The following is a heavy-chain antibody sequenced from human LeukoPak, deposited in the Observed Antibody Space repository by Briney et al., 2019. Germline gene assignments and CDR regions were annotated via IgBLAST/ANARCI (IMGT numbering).Heavy chain of an antibody. CDR3: ARRAHYYDSSGYYYVGNAFDI. Sequence: ASVKVPCKASGYTFTSYDINWVRQATGQGLEWMGWMNPNSGNTGYAQKFQGRVTMTRNTSISTAYMELSSLRSEDTAVYYCARRAHYYDSSGYYYVGNAFDIWGQGTMVTVSS. D-gene: IGHD3-22*01. V-gene: IGHV1-8*01. CDR2: MNPNSGNT. J-gene: IGHJ3*02. CDR1: GYTFTSYD.